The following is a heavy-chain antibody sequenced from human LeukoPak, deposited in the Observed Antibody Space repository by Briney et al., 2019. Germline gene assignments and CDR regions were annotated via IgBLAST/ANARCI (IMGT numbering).Heavy chain of an antibody. Sequence: GGSLRLSCAASGFTFSSYAMSWVRQAPGKGLEWVSAISDSGGSTYYADSVKGRFTISRDNSKNTLYLQMNSLRAEDTAVYYCAKLKMYYDYVWGSYRRYYFDYWGQGTLVTVSS. D-gene: IGHD3-16*02. CDR1: GFTFSSYA. CDR3: AKLKMYYDYVWGSYRRYYFDY. CDR2: ISDSGGST. J-gene: IGHJ4*02. V-gene: IGHV3-23*01.